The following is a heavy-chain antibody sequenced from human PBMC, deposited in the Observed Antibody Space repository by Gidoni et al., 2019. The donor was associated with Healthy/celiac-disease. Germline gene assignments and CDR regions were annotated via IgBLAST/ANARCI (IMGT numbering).Heavy chain of an antibody. J-gene: IGHJ3*02. D-gene: IGHD2-2*01. CDR2: IYWDDDK. CDR1: GFSLRTSGVG. Sequence: QITLKGSGPTLVKPTQTLPLTCTFSGFSLRTSGVGVGWIRQPPGKALEWLALIYWDDDKRYSPSLKSRLTITKDTSKNQVVLTMTNMDPVDTATYYCAHSVYQLHELGAFDIWGQGTMVTVSS. CDR3: AHSVYQLHELGAFDI. V-gene: IGHV2-5*02.